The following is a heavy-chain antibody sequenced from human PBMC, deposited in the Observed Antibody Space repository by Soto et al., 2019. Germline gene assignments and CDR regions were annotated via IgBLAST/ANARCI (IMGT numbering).Heavy chain of an antibody. Sequence: SETLSLTCTVSGGSISSYYWSWIRQPPGKGLEWIGSIYYSGSTYYNPSLKSRVTISVDTSKNQFSLKLSSVTAADTAVYYCAASRLRFLEWLSYNWFDPWGQGTLVTSPQ. CDR1: GGSISSYY. V-gene: IGHV4-59*05. D-gene: IGHD3-3*01. CDR3: AASRLRFLEWLSYNWFDP. J-gene: IGHJ5*02. CDR2: IYYSGST.